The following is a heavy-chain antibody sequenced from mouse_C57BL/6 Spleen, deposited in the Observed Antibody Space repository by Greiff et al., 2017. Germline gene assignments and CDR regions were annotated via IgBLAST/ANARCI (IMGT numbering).Heavy chain of an antibody. Sequence: VQLQQSGAELVRPGASVKLSCTASGFNIKDYYMHWVKQRPEQGLEWIGRIDPEDGDTEYAPKFQGKATMTADTSSNTAYLQLSSLTSEDTAVYYCTTVDGRGRAMDYWGQGTSVTVSS. CDR3: TTVDGRGRAMDY. V-gene: IGHV14-1*01. CDR1: GFNIKDYY. J-gene: IGHJ4*01. CDR2: IDPEDGDT.